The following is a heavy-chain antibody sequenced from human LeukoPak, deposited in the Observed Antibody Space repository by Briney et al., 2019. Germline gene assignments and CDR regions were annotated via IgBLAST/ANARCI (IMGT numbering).Heavy chain of an antibody. V-gene: IGHV3-7*03. Sequence: GGSLRLSCAASGFTFSTYWMSWVRQAPGKGLEWVAVIKQDGTEKYYVDSVKGRFTNSRDNAKNSLYLQMNSLTAEDTAVYYCAKGGSYPIDYWGQGALVTVSS. CDR1: GFTFSTYW. D-gene: IGHD1-26*01. CDR2: IKQDGTEK. J-gene: IGHJ4*02. CDR3: AKGGSYPIDY.